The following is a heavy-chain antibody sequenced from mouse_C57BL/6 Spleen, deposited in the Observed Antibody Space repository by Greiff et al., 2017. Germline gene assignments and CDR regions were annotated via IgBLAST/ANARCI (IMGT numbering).Heavy chain of an antibody. J-gene: IGHJ1*03. CDR1: GYTFTSYD. V-gene: IGHV1-85*01. CDR2: IYPRDGST. CDR3: ATYDGYPYWDFDV. Sequence: QVQLQQSGPELVKPGASVKLSCKASGYTFTSYDINWVKQRPGQGLEWIGWIYPRDGSTKYNEKFKGKATLTVDTSSSTGYMELHSLTSEDSAVYFCATYDGYPYWDFDVWGTGTTVTVSS. D-gene: IGHD2-3*01.